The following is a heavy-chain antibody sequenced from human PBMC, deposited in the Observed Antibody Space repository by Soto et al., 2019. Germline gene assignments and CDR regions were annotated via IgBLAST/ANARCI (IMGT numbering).Heavy chain of an antibody. J-gene: IGHJ4*02. D-gene: IGHD3-10*01. V-gene: IGHV3-66*01. CDR3: AREGEYYGSGSYYTPAPYFDY. CDR2: IYSGGST. Sequence: GGSLRLSCAASGFTVSSNYMSWVRQAPGKGLEWVSVIYSGGSTYYADSVKGRFTISRDNSKNTLYLQMNSLRAEDTAVYYCAREGEYYGSGSYYTPAPYFDYWGQGTLVTVSS. CDR1: GFTVSSNY.